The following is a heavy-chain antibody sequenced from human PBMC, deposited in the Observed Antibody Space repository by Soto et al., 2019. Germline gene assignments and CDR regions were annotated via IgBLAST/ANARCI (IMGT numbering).Heavy chain of an antibody. J-gene: IGHJ4*02. CDR1: GFTFGDYA. V-gene: IGHV3-49*04. D-gene: IGHD3-9*01. CDR2: IRSKAYGGTT. CDR3: TRVWDYDILTGYPDYDY. Sequence: GGSLRLSCTASGFTFGDYAMSWVRQAPGKGLEWVGFIRSKAYGGTTEYAASVKGRFTISRDDSKSIAYLQMNSLKTEDTAVYYCTRVWDYDILTGYPDYDYWGQGALVTVS.